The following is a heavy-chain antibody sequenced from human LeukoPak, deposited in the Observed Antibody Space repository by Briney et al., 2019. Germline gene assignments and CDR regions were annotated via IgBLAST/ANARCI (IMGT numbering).Heavy chain of an antibody. CDR2: IPSTSSTI. CDR3: ARSLSTDFDH. J-gene: IGHJ4*02. D-gene: IGHD5/OR15-5a*01. CDR1: GFTFSSFG. V-gene: IGHV3-48*01. Sequence: GGSLRLSCAASGFTFSSFGMNWVRQAPGKGLEWVSYIPSTSSTIYYADSVKGRFTIPRDNAKNSLYLQMNSLRVEDTAVYYCARSLSTDFDHWGQGTLVTVSS.